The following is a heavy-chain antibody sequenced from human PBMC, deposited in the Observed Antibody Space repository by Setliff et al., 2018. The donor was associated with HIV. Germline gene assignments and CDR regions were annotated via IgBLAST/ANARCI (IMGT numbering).Heavy chain of an antibody. Sequence: SETLSLTCTVSGGSINTYYWSWIRQPAGKGLEWIGRFYTSGSTNYNPSLKSRVTMSVNTSKNQFSLKLSSVTAADTAVYYCARDRLTYYFDYWGQGILVTVSS. V-gene: IGHV4-4*07. CDR2: FYTSGST. J-gene: IGHJ4*02. D-gene: IGHD3-22*01. CDR1: GGSINTYY. CDR3: ARDRLTYYFDY.